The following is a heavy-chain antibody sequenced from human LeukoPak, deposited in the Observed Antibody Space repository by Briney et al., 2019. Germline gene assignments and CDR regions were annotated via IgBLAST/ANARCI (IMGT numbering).Heavy chain of an antibody. D-gene: IGHD2-2*01. Sequence: PSETLSLTCAVYGWSFNDYYWNWIRQPPGKGLEWIGEINARGDTNYNPFLKSRVTISVDTSKKQFSLRLTSMIAADTALYYCARGQVPAARGYNWFDPWGQGTLVTVSS. CDR2: INARGDT. CDR3: ARGQVPAARGYNWFDP. V-gene: IGHV4-34*01. J-gene: IGHJ5*02. CDR1: GWSFNDYY.